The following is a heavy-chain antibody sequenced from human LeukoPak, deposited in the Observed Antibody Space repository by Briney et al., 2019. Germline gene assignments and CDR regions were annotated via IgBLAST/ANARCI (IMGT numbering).Heavy chain of an antibody. Sequence: SETLSLTCAVYGGSFSGYYWSWIRQPPGKGLEWIGEINHSGSTNYNPSLNSRVTVSVDTSKNQFSLKLSSVTAADAAVYYCGRVEDSSGWYIDYWGQGTLVTVSS. J-gene: IGHJ4*02. V-gene: IGHV4-34*01. CDR2: INHSGST. D-gene: IGHD6-19*01. CDR1: GGSFSGYY. CDR3: GRVEDSSGWYIDY.